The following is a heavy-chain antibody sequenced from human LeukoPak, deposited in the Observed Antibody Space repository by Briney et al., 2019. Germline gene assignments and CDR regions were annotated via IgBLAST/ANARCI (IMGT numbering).Heavy chain of an antibody. V-gene: IGHV3-30*03. CDR1: GFTFSSYG. CDR2: ISYDGSNK. Sequence: GRSLRLSCAASGFTFSSYGMHWVRQAPGKGLEWVAVISYDGSNKYYADSVKGRFTISRDNSKNTLYLQMNSLRAEDTAVYYCARDRRQLGYDYWGQGTLVTVSS. CDR3: ARDRRQLGYDY. J-gene: IGHJ4*02. D-gene: IGHD6-6*01.